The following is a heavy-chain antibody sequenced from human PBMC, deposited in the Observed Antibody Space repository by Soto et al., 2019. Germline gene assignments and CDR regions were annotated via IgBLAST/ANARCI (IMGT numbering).Heavy chain of an antibody. Sequence: GGSLRLSCAASGFTFSSYGMHWVRQAPGKGLEWVAVIWYDGSNKYYADSVKGRFTISRYNSKNTLYLQMNSLRAEDTAVYYCARGSGTAMVTPYYYMDVWGKGTTVTVSS. CDR2: IWYDGSNK. CDR3: ARGSGTAMVTPYYYMDV. V-gene: IGHV3-33*08. CDR1: GFTFSSYG. D-gene: IGHD5-18*01. J-gene: IGHJ6*03.